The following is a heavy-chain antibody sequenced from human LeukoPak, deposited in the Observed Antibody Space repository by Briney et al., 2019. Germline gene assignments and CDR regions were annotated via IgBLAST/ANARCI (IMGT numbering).Heavy chain of an antibody. CDR2: ISSSGSTI. D-gene: IGHD3-3*01. Sequence: GGSLRLSCAASGFTFSSYEMNWVRQAPRKGLEWVSYISSSGSTIYYADSVKGRFTISRDNAKNSLYLQMNSLRAEDTAVYYCARGGQGYDFWSGPSNAFDIWGQGTMVTVSS. CDR1: GFTFSSYE. V-gene: IGHV3-48*03. CDR3: ARGGQGYDFWSGPSNAFDI. J-gene: IGHJ3*02.